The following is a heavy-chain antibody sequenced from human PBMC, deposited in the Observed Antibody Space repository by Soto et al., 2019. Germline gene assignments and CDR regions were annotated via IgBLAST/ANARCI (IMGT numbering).Heavy chain of an antibody. J-gene: IGHJ3*02. CDR1: GYTFTSYG. D-gene: IGHD3-16*02. Sequence: ASVKVSCKASGYTFTSYGISWVRQAPGQGLEWMGWISAYNGNTNYAQKLQGRVTMTTDTSTSTAYMELRSLRSDETAVYYCARGFSYYDYIWGSYRKRGDAFDIWGQGTMVTVSS. V-gene: IGHV1-18*01. CDR3: ARGFSYYDYIWGSYRKRGDAFDI. CDR2: ISAYNGNT.